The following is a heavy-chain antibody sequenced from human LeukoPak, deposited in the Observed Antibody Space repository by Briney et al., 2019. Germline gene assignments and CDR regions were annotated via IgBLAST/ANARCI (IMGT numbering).Heavy chain of an antibody. D-gene: IGHD3-10*01. CDR3: ATIRGIHSGSHYNDASDV. Sequence: SETLSLTCTVAGGSISSYYWSWIRQPPGKGLEWIGYIHISGSTNYNPSLKSRIAMSLDTTKNQFSLKLNSVTAADTAVYYCATIRGIHSGSHYNDASDVWGQGTMVTVSS. CDR1: GGSISSYY. V-gene: IGHV4-4*09. CDR2: IHISGST. J-gene: IGHJ3*01.